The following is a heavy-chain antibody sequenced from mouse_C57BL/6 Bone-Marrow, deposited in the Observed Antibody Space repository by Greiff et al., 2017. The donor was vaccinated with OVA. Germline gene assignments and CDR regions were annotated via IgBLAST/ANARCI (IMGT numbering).Heavy chain of an antibody. J-gene: IGHJ2*01. CDR2: IDPSDSET. V-gene: IGHV1-52*01. D-gene: IGHD1-1*01. CDR1: GYTFTSYW. CDR3: ARQDKGYYGSSYFDY. Sequence: QVQLQQSGAELVRPGSSVKLSCKASGYTFTSYWMHWVKQRPIQGLEWIGNIDPSDSETHYNQKFKDKATLTVDKSSSTAYMQLSSLTSEDSAVYYCARQDKGYYGSSYFDYWGQGTTLTVSS.